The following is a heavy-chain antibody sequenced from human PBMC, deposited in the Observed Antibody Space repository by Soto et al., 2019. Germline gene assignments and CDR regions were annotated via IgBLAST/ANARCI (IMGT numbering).Heavy chain of an antibody. D-gene: IGHD2-2*01. CDR1: GYSFTSYW. CDR3: ARPGVRRYCSSTSCSSGMDV. J-gene: IGHJ6*02. V-gene: IGHV5-51*01. Sequence: GESLKISCKGSGYSFTSYWIDWVRQMPGKGLEWMGIIYPGDSDTRYSPSSQGQVTISADKSISTAYLQWSSLKASDTAMYYCARPGVRRYCSSTSCSSGMDVWGQGTTVTVSS. CDR2: IYPGDSDT.